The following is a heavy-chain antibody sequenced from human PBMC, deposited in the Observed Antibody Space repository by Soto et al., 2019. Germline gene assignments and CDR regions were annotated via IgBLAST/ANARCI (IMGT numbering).Heavy chain of an antibody. CDR1: GFTFSSYA. CDR2: ISGSGGST. CDR3: AKSYSGSRRDFDY. Sequence: GGSLRLSCAASGFTFSSYAMNWVRQAPGKGLEWVSAISGSGGSTYYADSVKGRFTISRDNSKNTLYLQMNSLRAEDTAIYYCAKSYSGSRRDFDYWGQGTLVTVSS. J-gene: IGHJ4*02. V-gene: IGHV3-23*01. D-gene: IGHD5-12*01.